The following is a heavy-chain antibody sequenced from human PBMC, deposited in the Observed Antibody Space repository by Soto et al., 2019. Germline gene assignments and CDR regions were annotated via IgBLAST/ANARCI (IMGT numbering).Heavy chain of an antibody. Sequence: SETLSLTCTVSGGSISSSCYYWGWIRQPPGKGLEWIEYIYYSGSTNYNPSLKSRVTISVDTSKNQFSLKLSSVTAADTAVYYCARGPARRIRWWFDPWGQGTLVTVSS. CDR2: IYYSGST. CDR1: GGSISSSCYY. D-gene: IGHD6-6*01. CDR3: ARGPARRIRWWFDP. V-gene: IGHV4-61*05. J-gene: IGHJ5*02.